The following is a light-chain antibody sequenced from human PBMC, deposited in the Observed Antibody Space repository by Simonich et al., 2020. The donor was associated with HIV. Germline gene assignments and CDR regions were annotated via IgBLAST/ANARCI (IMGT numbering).Light chain of an antibody. CDR1: QSVLYSSNNKNY. V-gene: IGKV4-1*01. J-gene: IGKJ4*01. CDR3: QQYHSIPPT. CDR2: WAS. Sequence: DIVMTQSPDSLAVSLGERATINCKSSQSVLYSSNNKNYLTWYQQKPGQPPKLLIYWASTRESGVPDRFSGSGSGTDFTLTISSLQAEDVAVYYCQQYHSIPPTFGEGPRWRSN.